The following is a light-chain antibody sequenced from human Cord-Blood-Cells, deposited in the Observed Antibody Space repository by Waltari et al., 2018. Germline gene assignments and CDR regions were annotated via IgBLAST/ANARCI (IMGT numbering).Light chain of an antibody. CDR2: DAA. CDR3: QQRSDWPPG. V-gene: IGKV3-11*01. J-gene: IGKJ5*01. CDR1: QSVRSY. Sequence: IVLKQSTATLSLSPGDRATLSCRARQSVRSYLTWYHPEPGQSPRLINFDAANRATGVPARFSRSGSGTDFTLTISSLGPDDVAVYYCQQRSDWPPGFGQGTRLEIK.